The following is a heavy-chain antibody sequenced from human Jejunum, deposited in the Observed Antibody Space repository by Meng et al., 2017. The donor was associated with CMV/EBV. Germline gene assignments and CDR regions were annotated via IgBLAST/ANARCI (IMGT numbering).Heavy chain of an antibody. Sequence: QVTLLQSGAEVKKPGASLRVSCEASGYTFASYGISWLRQAPGQGLEWMGWFVNNVDTYSAQKFQGRVTMTTDTHTSTAFMELRSLRSDDTAVYYCARGTPGRSYSDYWGQGTLVTVSS. V-gene: IGHV1-18*01. D-gene: IGHD3-10*01. CDR1: GYTFASYG. J-gene: IGHJ4*02. CDR2: FVNNVDT. CDR3: ARGTPGRSYSDY.